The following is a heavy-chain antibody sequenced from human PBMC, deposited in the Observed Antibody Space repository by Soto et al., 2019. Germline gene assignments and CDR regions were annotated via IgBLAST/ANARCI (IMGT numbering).Heavy chain of an antibody. V-gene: IGHV5-51*01. CDR1: GHSFTSNG. J-gene: IGHJ4*02. Sequence: PGENLKISCKGSGHSFTSNGIGWVRQMPGKGLEWMGIIYPGDSDTRYSPSFQGQVTISADKSISTAYLQWSSLKASDTAMYYCARMVVNTALGYFDCWGQGTLVTVSS. CDR2: IYPGDSDT. CDR3: ARMVVNTALGYFDC. D-gene: IGHD5-18*01.